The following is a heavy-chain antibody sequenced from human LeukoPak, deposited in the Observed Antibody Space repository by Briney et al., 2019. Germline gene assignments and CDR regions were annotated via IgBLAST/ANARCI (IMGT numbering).Heavy chain of an antibody. Sequence: ASVKVSCKASGYTFTSYDINWVRQATGQGLEWMGWMNPNSGNTGYAQKFQGRVTITRNTSISTAYMELSSLRSEDTAVYYCARGMRLLWFGELLPTNWFDPWGQGTLVTVSS. CDR1: GYTFTSYD. V-gene: IGHV1-8*03. CDR2: MNPNSGNT. CDR3: ARGMRLLWFGELLPTNWFDP. D-gene: IGHD3-10*01. J-gene: IGHJ5*02.